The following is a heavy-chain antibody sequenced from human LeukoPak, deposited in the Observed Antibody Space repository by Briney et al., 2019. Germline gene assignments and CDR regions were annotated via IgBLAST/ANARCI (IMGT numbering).Heavy chain of an antibody. CDR2: IKQDGSEK. J-gene: IGHJ4*02. Sequence: GGSLRLSCAASGFTFSSYWMSWVRQAPGKGLEWVANIKQDGSEKFYVDSVKGRFTISRDNDKNSLFLQMTSLRAEDTAVYYCARVGGRYSPLGYWGQGTLVTVSS. CDR3: ARVGGRYSPLGY. D-gene: IGHD3-16*02. CDR1: GFTFSSYW. V-gene: IGHV3-7*01.